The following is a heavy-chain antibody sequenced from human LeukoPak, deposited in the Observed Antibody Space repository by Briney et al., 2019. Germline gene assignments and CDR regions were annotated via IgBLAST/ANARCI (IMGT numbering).Heavy chain of an antibody. CDR3: ARGQLTDDLDY. V-gene: IGHV1-2*02. CDR2: INPNIGGT. D-gene: IGHD1-14*01. CDR1: GYTFTGYF. Sequence: ASVNVSCKASGYTFTGYFMHWVRQAPGQGLEGMGWINPNIGGTKYARRFQGRGTMTRHTSISTAHIELSRLRSDDTAAYYCARGQLTDDLDYWGQGTLVTVSS. J-gene: IGHJ4*02.